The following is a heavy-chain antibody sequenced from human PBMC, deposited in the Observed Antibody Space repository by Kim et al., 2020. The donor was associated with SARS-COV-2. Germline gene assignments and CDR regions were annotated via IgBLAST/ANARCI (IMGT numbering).Heavy chain of an antibody. V-gene: IGHV4-39*01. CDR3: SRRLGGWRNYGMDV. J-gene: IGHJ6*02. Sequence: ETLSLTCTVSGGSISSSSYYWGWIRQPPGKGLEWIGSIYYSGSTYYNPSLKSRVTISVDTSKNQFSLKLSSVTAADTAVYYCSRRLGGWRNYGMDVWGQGTTVTVSS. CDR1: GGSISSSSYY. D-gene: IGHD6-19*01. CDR2: IYYSGST.